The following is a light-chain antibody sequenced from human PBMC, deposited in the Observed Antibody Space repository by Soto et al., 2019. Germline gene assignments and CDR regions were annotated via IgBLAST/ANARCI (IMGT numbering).Light chain of an antibody. CDR1: SSNIGAGYD. Sequence: QSVLTQPPSVSGAPGQRVTISCTGSSSNIGAGYDVHWYQQLPGTAPKLLLYGNSNRPSGVPDRFSGSKSGTSASLAITGLQAEDEADYYCQSYDSSLSGSTVFGGGNQLTVL. CDR3: QSYDSSLSGSTV. J-gene: IGLJ2*01. CDR2: GNS. V-gene: IGLV1-40*01.